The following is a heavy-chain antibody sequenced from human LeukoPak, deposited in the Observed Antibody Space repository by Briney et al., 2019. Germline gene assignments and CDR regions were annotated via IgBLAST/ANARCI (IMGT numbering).Heavy chain of an antibody. CDR1: GFTFSSYA. J-gene: IGHJ4*02. Sequence: GGSLRLSCAASGFTFSSYAMSWVRQAPGKGLEWVSAISGSGGSTYYADSVKGRFTISRDNSKNTLYLQMNSLRAEDMAVYYCAKEATMIVVVIGYFDYWGQGTLVTVSS. V-gene: IGHV3-23*01. D-gene: IGHD3-22*01. CDR2: ISGSGGST. CDR3: AKEATMIVVVIGYFDY.